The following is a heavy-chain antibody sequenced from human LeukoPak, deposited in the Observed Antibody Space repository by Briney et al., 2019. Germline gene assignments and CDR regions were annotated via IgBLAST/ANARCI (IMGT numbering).Heavy chain of an antibody. D-gene: IGHD3-3*01. CDR2: ISGSGGST. Sequence: GGSLRLSCAASAFTFSSYSMSWVRQAPGKGLEWVSAISGSGGSTYYADSVKGRFTISRDNSKNTLYLQMNSLRAEDTAVYYCAKVRYYDFWSAPDYWGQGTLVTVSS. V-gene: IGHV3-23*01. CDR3: AKVRYYDFWSAPDY. CDR1: AFTFSSYS. J-gene: IGHJ4*02.